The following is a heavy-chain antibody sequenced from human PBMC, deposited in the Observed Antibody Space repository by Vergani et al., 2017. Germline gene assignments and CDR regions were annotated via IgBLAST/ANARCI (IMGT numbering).Heavy chain of an antibody. CDR3: VREGSYCGSTTCRNPRYVYYYHMDV. CDR2: IYYDGSKK. Sequence: QVQLVESGGGVVQPGRSLRLSCTSSGFTFSTYAMHWVRQAPGKGLEWVAIIYYDGSKKYYADSVKGRFTISRDNSRNTLDLLMSSLRAEDTAIYYCVREGSYCGSTTCRNPRYVYYYHMDVWGEGTTVTVSS. J-gene: IGHJ6*03. D-gene: IGHD2-21*01. CDR1: GFTFSTYA. V-gene: IGHV3-33*01.